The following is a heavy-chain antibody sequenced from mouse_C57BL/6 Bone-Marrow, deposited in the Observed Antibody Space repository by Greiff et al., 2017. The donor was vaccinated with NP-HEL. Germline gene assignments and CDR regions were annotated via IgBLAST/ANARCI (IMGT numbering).Heavy chain of an antibody. V-gene: IGHV1-39*01. Sequence: EVQLQQSGPELVKPGASVKISCKASGYSFTDYNLNWVKQSNGKSLEWIGVINPNYGTTSYNQKFKGKATLTVDQSSSTAYMQLNSLTSEDSAVYYGARGSLRGSSFFDDWGQGTTLTVSS. CDR2: INPNYGTT. CDR3: ARGSLRGSSFFDD. J-gene: IGHJ2*01. D-gene: IGHD1-1*01. CDR1: GYSFTDYN.